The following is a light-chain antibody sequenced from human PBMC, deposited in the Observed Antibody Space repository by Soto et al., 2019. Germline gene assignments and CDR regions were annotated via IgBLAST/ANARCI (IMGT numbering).Light chain of an antibody. J-gene: IGKJ1*01. CDR2: DAS. V-gene: IGKV1-5*01. CDR3: QQYNNWPQT. CDR1: QSISSW. Sequence: DIQMTQSPSTLSASVGDRVTITCRASQSISSWLAWYQQKPGKAPKLLIYDASSLESGVPSRFSGSGSGTEFTLTISSLQSEDFAVYYCQQYNNWPQTFGQGTKGDIK.